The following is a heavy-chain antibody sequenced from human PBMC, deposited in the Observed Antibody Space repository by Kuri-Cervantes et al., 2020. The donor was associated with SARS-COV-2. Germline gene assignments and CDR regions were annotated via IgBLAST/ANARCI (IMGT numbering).Heavy chain of an antibody. Sequence: LRLSSTVSGAPMSSGNYYWSWIRQPAGKELEWIGHIYTTGSTNYNPSLKSRVTISVDKSKNQFSLKLSSVIAADTAVYYCARDEGCSGGRCYFDYWGQGTLVTVSS. D-gene: IGHD2-15*01. CDR3: ARDEGCSGGRCYFDY. J-gene: IGHJ4*02. V-gene: IGHV4-61*09. CDR2: IYTTGST. CDR1: GAPMSSGNYY.